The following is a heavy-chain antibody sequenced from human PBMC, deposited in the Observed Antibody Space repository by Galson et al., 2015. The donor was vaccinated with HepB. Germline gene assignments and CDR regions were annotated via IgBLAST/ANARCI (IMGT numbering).Heavy chain of an antibody. CDR3: VKTWGY. V-gene: IGHV1-46*04. D-gene: IGHD7-27*01. CDR1: GSSSTSYS. Sequence: SVTVSCKASGSSSTSYSIHWVRQAPGQGLEWMGVINPSGGSTTYAQKLKGRVSMTRETSTSTVYMELSRLRSKDTAVYYCVKTWGYWGQGTLVTVSS. CDR2: INPSGGST. J-gene: IGHJ4*02.